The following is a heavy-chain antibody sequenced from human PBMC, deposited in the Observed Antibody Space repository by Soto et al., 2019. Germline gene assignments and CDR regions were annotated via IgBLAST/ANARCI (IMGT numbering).Heavy chain of an antibody. V-gene: IGHV1-46*01. D-gene: IGHD3-3*01. J-gene: IGHJ6*02. CDR1: GYIFTSYH. CDR3: ARPLRFLDPRDNYAMDV. CDR2: INPSGGST. Sequence: QVHLVQSGAEVKRPGASVNISCKASGYIFTSYHLHWVRQAPGQRLEWMGIINPSGGSTRYAQKFQGRVVMTRDTSTNTVYMELGRLRSEDTAVYYCARPLRFLDPRDNYAMDVWGQGTTVTVSS.